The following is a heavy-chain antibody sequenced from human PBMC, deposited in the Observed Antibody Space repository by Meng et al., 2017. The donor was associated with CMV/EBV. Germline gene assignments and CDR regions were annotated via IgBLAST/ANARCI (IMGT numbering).Heavy chain of an antibody. CDR2: TNPNSGGT. J-gene: IGHJ4*02. CDR1: GYTFTGYY. CDR3: ARDRLGYCSSTSCYYGAD. D-gene: IGHD2-2*01. V-gene: IGHV1-2*02. Sequence: ASVKVSCKASGYTFTGYYMHWVRQAPGQGLERMGWTNPNSGGTNYAQKFQGRVTMTRDTSISTAYMELSRLRSDDTAVYYCARDRLGYCSSTSCYYGADWGQGTLVTVSS.